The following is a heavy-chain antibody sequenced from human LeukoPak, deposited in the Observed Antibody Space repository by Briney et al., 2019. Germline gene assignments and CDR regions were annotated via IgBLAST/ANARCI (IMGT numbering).Heavy chain of an antibody. CDR2: VNHSGNT. D-gene: IGHD3-10*01. V-gene: IGHV4-34*01. Sequence: PSETLSLTCAVYGGSFSGYYWTWIRQPPGKGLEWIGEVNHSGNTTYTPSLKSRVTISVDTSKNQFSLNLSSVTAADTAVYYCARRFRIHFDYWGQGSLVTVSS. CDR3: ARRFRIHFDY. CDR1: GGSFSGYY. J-gene: IGHJ4*02.